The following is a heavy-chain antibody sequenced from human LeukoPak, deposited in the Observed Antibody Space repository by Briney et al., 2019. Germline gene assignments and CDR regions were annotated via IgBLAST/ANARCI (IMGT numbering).Heavy chain of an antibody. CDR3: ASAAPSYSSSWYAPDY. D-gene: IGHD6-13*01. V-gene: IGHV4-59*08. CDR1: GGSFSGYY. J-gene: IGHJ4*02. CDR2: IYYSGST. Sequence: PSETLSLTCAVYGGSFSGYYWSWIRQPPGKGLEWIGYIYYSGSTNYNPSLKSRVTISVDTSKNQFSLKLSSVTAADTAVYYCASAAPSYSSSWYAPDYWGQGTLVTVSS.